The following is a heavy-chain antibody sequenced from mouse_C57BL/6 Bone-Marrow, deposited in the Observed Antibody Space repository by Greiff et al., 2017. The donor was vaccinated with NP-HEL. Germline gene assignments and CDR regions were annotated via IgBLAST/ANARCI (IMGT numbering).Heavy chain of an antibody. Sequence: LQESGAELARPGASVKLSCKASGYTFTSYGISWVKQRTGQGLEWIGEIYPRSGNTYYNEKFKGKATLTADKSSSTAYMELRSLTSEDSAVYFCAREGYYGQDYWGQGTTLTVSS. V-gene: IGHV1-81*01. J-gene: IGHJ2*01. CDR2: IYPRSGNT. CDR3: AREGYYGQDY. CDR1: GYTFTSYG. D-gene: IGHD1-1*01.